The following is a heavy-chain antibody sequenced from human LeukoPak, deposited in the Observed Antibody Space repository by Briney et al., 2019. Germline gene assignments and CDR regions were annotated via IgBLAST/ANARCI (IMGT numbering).Heavy chain of an antibody. CDR3: ARDRAYCGGDCYSPDDAFDI. CDR1: GFSFTTYT. CDR2: ISSTSNTI. Sequence: GGSLRLSCAASGFSFTTYTMNWVRQAPGKGLEWVSYISSTSNTIYYADSVKGRFTISRDNARNSLFLQMNSLRAEDTAVYYCARDRAYCGGDCYSPDDAFDIWGQGTMVTVPS. D-gene: IGHD2-21*02. V-gene: IGHV3-48*01. J-gene: IGHJ3*02.